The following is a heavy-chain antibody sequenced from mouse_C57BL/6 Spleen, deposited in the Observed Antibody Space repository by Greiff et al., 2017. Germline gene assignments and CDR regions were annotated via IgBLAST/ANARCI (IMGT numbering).Heavy chain of an antibody. D-gene: IGHD3-2*02. CDR2: IYPGSGNT. CDR1: GYTFTDYY. CDR3: ARGGQLRLPYYYAMDY. Sequence: QVQLQQSGAELVRPGASVKLSCKASGYTFTDYYINWVKQRPGQGLEWIARIYPGSGNTYYNEKFKGKATLTAEKSSSTAYMQLSSLTSEDSAVYFCARGGQLRLPYYYAMDYWGQGTSVTVSS. J-gene: IGHJ4*01. V-gene: IGHV1-76*01.